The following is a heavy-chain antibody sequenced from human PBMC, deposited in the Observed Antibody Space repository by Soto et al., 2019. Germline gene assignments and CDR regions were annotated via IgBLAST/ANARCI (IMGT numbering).Heavy chain of an antibody. V-gene: IGHV1-18*01. Sequence: QVQLVQSGAEVKKPGASVKVSCKASGYTFTSYGISWVRQAPGQGLEWMGWISAYNGNTNYAQKLQGRVTMTTDTYTSTAYMELRSLRSDDTAVYYCARDRARFYCSSNSCYVFDYWGQGTLVTVSS. CDR2: ISAYNGNT. J-gene: IGHJ4*02. D-gene: IGHD2-2*01. CDR3: ARDRARFYCSSNSCYVFDY. CDR1: GYTFTSYG.